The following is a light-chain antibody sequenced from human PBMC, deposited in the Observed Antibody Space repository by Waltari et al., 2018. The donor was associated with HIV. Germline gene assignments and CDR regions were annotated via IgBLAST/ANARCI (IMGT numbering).Light chain of an antibody. CDR1: NTNIGAGYG. CDR2: DNP. J-gene: IGLJ1*01. Sequence: QSVLTQPPSVSGAPGQRVTIPCTGRNTNIGAGYGVHWYQQVPGRAPKLLIYDNPNRPSGVPDRFSGYKSGTSAALAITGLQAVDETDYYCQSFDTSLSASVFGTGTRVTVL. V-gene: IGLV1-40*01. CDR3: QSFDTSLSASV.